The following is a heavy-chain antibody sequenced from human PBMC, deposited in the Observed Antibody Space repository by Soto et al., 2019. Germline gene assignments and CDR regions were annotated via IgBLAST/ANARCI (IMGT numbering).Heavy chain of an antibody. J-gene: IGHJ5*02. V-gene: IGHV4-30-4*01. CDR3: ARGVPVFGLVSRFWFDP. D-gene: IGHD3-3*01. CDR2: IYNSGIT. CDR1: GGSISSGDYS. Sequence: QVLLQESGPGLVKSSQTLSLTCTVSGGSISSGDYSWSWVRQSPGKGLEWIGHIYNSGITYYNPYLKGQVVNSIVTSRNHCSLRLNSLTAADRAVYFCARGVPVFGLVSRFWFDPWGQGAVVTVSS.